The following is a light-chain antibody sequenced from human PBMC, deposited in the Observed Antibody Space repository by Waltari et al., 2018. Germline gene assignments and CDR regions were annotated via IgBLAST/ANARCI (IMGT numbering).Light chain of an antibody. CDR2: DVS. J-gene: IGLJ3*02. CDR1: SSDVGGSND. Sequence: QSALTQPASVSGSPGQSITISCTGTSSDVGGSNDVSWYQQPPGKAPKHMILDVSKRPSGVSYRFSGSKSGNTASLTISGLQAEDEADYYCSSYTSSSTWVFGGGTKLTVL. CDR3: SSYTSSSTWV. V-gene: IGLV2-14*03.